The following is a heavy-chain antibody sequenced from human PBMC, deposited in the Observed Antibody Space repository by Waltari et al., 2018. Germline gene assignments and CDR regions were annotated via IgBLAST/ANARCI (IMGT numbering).Heavy chain of an antibody. CDR2: INAGSGDS. D-gene: IGHD6-13*01. CDR3: ARGSYSSSWFNLKAFHI. V-gene: IGHV1-2*02. J-gene: IGHJ3*02. CDR1: GYTFTRSY. Sequence: QVQLVQSGAEVKKPGASVKVSCKTSGYTFTRSYMHWVRQAPGQGLEWMGWINAGSGDSYYEQKFQGRVAITRDTSISTLYMDLNRLTSDDTAVYYCARGSYSSSWFNLKAFHIWGQGTMVTVSS.